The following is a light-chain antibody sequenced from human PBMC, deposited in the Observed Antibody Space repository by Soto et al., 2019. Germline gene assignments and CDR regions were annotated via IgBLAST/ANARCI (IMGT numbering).Light chain of an antibody. Sequence: DIQMTQSPSSLSASVGDRVTITCRASQSISSYLNWYQQKPGKAPKLLIYAASSLQSGVPSRFSGGGSGTDFTLTISSLQPEDFATYYCQQNYSTPRTFGQGTKVEIK. V-gene: IGKV1-39*01. CDR3: QQNYSTPRT. J-gene: IGKJ1*01. CDR1: QSISSY. CDR2: AAS.